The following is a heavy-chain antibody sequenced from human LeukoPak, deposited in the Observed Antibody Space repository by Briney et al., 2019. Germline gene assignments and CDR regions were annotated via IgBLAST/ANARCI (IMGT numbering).Heavy chain of an antibody. CDR2: INPYSGGT. Sequence: ASVKVSCKASGYTFTGYYMHWVRQAPGQGREWMGWINPYSGGTNYAQEFQGRVTMTRDTSISTAYMELSRLRADDTAVYYCARDRDQWLPIDDYWGQGTLVTVSS. CDR3: ARDRDQWLPIDDY. CDR1: GYTFTGYY. D-gene: IGHD6-19*01. J-gene: IGHJ4*02. V-gene: IGHV1-2*02.